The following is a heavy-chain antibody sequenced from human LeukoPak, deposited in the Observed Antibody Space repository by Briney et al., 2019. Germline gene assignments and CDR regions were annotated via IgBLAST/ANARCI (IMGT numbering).Heavy chain of an antibody. CDR3: AAGHLGSYAENYFDY. CDR2: ISAYNGNT. V-gene: IGHV1-18*01. CDR1: GYTFISYG. J-gene: IGHJ4*02. Sequence: GASVKVSCKASGYTFISYGISWVRQAPGQGLEWMGWISAYNGNTNYAQKLQGRVTMTTDTSTSTAYMELRSLRSDGTAVYYCAAGHLGSYAENYFDYWGQGTLVTVSS. D-gene: IGHD1-26*01.